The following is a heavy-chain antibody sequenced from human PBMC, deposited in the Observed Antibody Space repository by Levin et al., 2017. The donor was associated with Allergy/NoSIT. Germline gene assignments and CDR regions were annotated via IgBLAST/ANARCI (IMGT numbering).Heavy chain of an antibody. D-gene: IGHD3-9*01. CDR3: AKTLGGGYFESSTGGYFDF. V-gene: IGHV3-23*01. Sequence: PGESLKISCAASGFTFGSYAMTWVRQAPGKGLEWVSTISGSGGSTFYADSVKGRVTISRDNSNNTLYLQVNSLRAEDTAIYFCAKTLGGGYFESSTGGYFDFWGQGTQVTVSS. J-gene: IGHJ4*02. CDR1: GFTFGSYA. CDR2: ISGSGGST.